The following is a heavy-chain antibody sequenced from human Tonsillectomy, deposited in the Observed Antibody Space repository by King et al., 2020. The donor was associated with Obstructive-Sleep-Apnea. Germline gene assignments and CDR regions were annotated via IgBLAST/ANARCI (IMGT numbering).Heavy chain of an antibody. J-gene: IGHJ5*02. CDR3: ARDRDYYDFWSGRNWFDP. CDR1: GGSISSSSYY. Sequence: QLQESGPGLVKPSETLSLTCTVSGGSISSSSYYWGWIRQPPGKGLEWIGSVYYSGSTYYNPSLKSRVTISKDTSKNQFFLKLSSVTAADTALYYCARDRDYYDFWSGRNWFDPWGQGTLVTVSS. CDR2: VYYSGST. D-gene: IGHD3-3*01. V-gene: IGHV4-39*07.